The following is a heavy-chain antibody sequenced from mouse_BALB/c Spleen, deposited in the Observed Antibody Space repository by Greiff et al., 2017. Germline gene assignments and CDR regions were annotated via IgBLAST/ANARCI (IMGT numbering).Heavy chain of an antibody. CDR1: GYTFTDYN. Sequence: VHVKQSGPELVKPGASVKIPCKASGYTFTDYNMDWVKQSHGKSLEWIGDINPNNGGTIYNQKFKGKATLTVDKSSSTAYMELRSLTSEDTAVYYCARRLGLYAMDYWGQGTSVTVSS. D-gene: IGHD3-1*01. V-gene: IGHV1-18*01. CDR2: INPNNGGT. J-gene: IGHJ4*01. CDR3: ARRLGLYAMDY.